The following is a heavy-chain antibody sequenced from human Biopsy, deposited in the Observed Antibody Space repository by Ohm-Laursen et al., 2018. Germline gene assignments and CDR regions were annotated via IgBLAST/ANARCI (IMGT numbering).Heavy chain of an antibody. J-gene: IGHJ6*02. V-gene: IGHV3-9*02. D-gene: IGHD3-10*01. Sequence: RSLRLSCTASDFTSDDYAMSWVRQRPGKGLEWVSGITWNSGHIAYADSVKGRFTISRDNAKNVLWLQMNSLRVDDTAMYYCVKDIRRYFYGMDVWGQGTTVTVS. CDR3: VKDIRRYFYGMDV. CDR1: DFTSDDYA. CDR2: ITWNSGHI.